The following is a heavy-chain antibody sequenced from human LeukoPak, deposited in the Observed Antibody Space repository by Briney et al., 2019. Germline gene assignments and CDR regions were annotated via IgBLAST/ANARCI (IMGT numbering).Heavy chain of an antibody. D-gene: IGHD6-19*01. J-gene: IGHJ4*02. CDR3: AKHSGGWHATNFDY. CDR1: GFTFDDYG. V-gene: IGHV3-23*01. CDR2: INWNGGST. Sequence: GGSLRLSCAASGFTFDDYGMSWVRQAPGKGLEWVSGINWNGGSTYYADSVKDRFTISRDNSKNTLYLQMNSLRAADTAVYYCAKHSGGWHATNFDYWGQGTLVTVSS.